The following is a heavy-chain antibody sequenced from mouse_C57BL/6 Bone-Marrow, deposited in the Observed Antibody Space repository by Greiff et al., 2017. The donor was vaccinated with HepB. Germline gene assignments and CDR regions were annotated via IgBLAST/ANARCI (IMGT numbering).Heavy chain of an antibody. V-gene: IGHV5-12*01. Sequence: EVKLMESGGGLVQPGGSLKLSCAASGFTFSDYYMYWVRQTPEKRLEWVAYISNGGGSTYYPDTVKGRFTISRDNAKNTLYLQMSRLKSEYTAMYYCARHYSNFPMDYCGQGTSVTVSS. CDR3: ARHYSNFPMDY. D-gene: IGHD2-5*01. J-gene: IGHJ4*01. CDR1: GFTFSDYY. CDR2: ISNGGGST.